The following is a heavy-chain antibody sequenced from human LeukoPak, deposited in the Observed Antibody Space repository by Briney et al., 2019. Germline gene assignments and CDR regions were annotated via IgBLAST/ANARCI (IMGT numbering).Heavy chain of an antibody. Sequence: GGSLGLSCAASGFTFSSYGMHWVRQAPGKGLEWVAVISYDGSNKYYADSVKGRFTISRDNSKNTLYLQMNSLRPEDTAVYYCAKVKEIQLWSQPFDYWGQGTLVTVSS. CDR3: AKVKEIQLWSQPFDY. CDR2: ISYDGSNK. V-gene: IGHV3-30*18. CDR1: GFTFSSYG. D-gene: IGHD5-18*01. J-gene: IGHJ4*02.